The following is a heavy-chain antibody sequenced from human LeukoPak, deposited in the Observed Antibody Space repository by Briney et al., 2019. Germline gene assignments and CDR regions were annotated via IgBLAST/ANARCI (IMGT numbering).Heavy chain of an antibody. V-gene: IGHV3-21*01. CDR2: ISSSSTYI. CDR1: GFTFSSYA. CDR3: AREKMAVAIPEANTVDC. D-gene: IGHD2-2*01. Sequence: GGSLRLSCAASGFTFSSYAMHWVRQAPGKGLEWVSSISSSSTYIHYADSAKGRFTISRDNAKNSLYLQMSGLRAEDTAVYYCAREKMAVAIPEANTVDCWGQGALVTVSS. J-gene: IGHJ4*02.